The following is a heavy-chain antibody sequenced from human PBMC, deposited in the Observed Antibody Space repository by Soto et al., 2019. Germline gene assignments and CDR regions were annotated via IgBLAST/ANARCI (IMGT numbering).Heavy chain of an antibody. CDR3: ANAVGPIVATGWYFDL. CDR1: GFTFSSYA. Sequence: EVQLLESGGGLVQPGGSLRLSCAASGFTFSSYAMSWVRQAPGKVLEWVSAISGSGGSTYYADSVKGRCTISRDNSKNTLYLQMNSLRAEDTAVYYCANAVGPIVATGWYFDLWGRGTLVTVSS. CDR2: ISGSGGST. V-gene: IGHV3-23*01. J-gene: IGHJ2*01. D-gene: IGHD5-12*01.